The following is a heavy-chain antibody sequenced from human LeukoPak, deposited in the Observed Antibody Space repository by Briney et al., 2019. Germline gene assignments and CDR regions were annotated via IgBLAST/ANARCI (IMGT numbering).Heavy chain of an antibody. J-gene: IGHJ4*01. D-gene: IGHD4-23*01. CDR3: ARDVHDYCGNSGLDH. V-gene: IGHV1-2*02. Sequence: GASVKVSCKASGYFFRADYMHLVRQAPGQGLEWMGWINPSSGDANYAQKFHGRVIMTSDTSISTAYLELNRLRTDDTAIYFCARDVHDYCGNSGLDHWGQGSLVIVSS. CDR2: INPSSGDA. CDR1: GYFFRADY.